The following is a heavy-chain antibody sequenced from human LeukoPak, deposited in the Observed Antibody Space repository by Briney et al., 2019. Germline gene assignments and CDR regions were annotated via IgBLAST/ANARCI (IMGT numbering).Heavy chain of an antibody. V-gene: IGHV3-48*03. CDR3: AAQWEILRMFDY. CDR2: ISSSGSTI. Sequence: PGGSLRLSCAASGFTFSSYEMNWVRQAPGKGLEWVSYISSSGSTIYYADSVKGRFTISRDSAKNSLYLQMNSLRAEDTAVYYCAAQWEILRMFDYWGQGTLVTVSS. J-gene: IGHJ4*02. D-gene: IGHD1-26*01. CDR1: GFTFSSYE.